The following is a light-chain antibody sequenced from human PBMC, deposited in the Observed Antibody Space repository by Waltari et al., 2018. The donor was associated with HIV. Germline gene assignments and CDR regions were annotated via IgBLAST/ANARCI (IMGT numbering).Light chain of an antibody. V-gene: IGLV3-1*01. CDR1: ELGRQY. CDR2: RDS. J-gene: IGLJ2*01. Sequence: SYDLSQPPSVSVSLGQTASIPCSGDELGRQYVCWYQQRPGQSPRIVIIRDSERPSGIPERFSGSNSGNTATLTISGTQAMDEAAYYCQTWDINTAVFGGGTKLTV. CDR3: QTWDINTAV.